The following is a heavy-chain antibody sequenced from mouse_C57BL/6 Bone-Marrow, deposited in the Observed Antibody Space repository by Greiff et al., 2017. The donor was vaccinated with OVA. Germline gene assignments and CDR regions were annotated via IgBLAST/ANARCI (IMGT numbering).Heavy chain of an antibody. CDR3: ARWDGYPFYYAMDY. V-gene: IGHV14-2*01. D-gene: IGHD2-3*01. Sequence: EVQLQQSGAELVKPGASVKLSCTASGFNIKDYYMHWVKQRTEQGLEWIGRIDPEDGDTKYAPNFQGKATITADTSSNTAYLQLSSLTSEDTAVYYCARWDGYPFYYAMDYWGQGTSVTVSS. CDR2: IDPEDGDT. CDR1: GFNIKDYY. J-gene: IGHJ4*01.